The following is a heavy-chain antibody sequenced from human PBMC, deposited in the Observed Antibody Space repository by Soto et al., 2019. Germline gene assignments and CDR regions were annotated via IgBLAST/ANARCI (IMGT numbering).Heavy chain of an antibody. CDR3: ARSPRRRYQVWFGEPKYYGMDV. J-gene: IGHJ6*02. CDR1: GYTFTSYG. D-gene: IGHD3-10*01. CDR2: ISAYNGNT. Sequence: QVQLVQSGAEVKKPGASVKVSCKASGYTFTSYGISWVRQAPGQGLEWMGWISAYNGNTNYAQKLQGRVTMTTDTATSTAYMELRSLRSDDTAVYYCARSPRRRYQVWFGEPKYYGMDVWGQGTTVTVSS. V-gene: IGHV1-18*01.